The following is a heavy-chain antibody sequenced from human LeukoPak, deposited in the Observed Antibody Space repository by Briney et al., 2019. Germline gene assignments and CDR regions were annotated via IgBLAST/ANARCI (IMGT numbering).Heavy chain of an antibody. CDR1: GYSFTGYW. Sequence: GESLKISCKGSGYSFTGYWIGWERQMPGKGLEWMGIIYPGDSDTRYSPSFQGEVTISADKSISTAYLQWSSLKASDTAMYYCARNRLGYCSGGSCYPFDWGQGTLVTVSS. J-gene: IGHJ4*02. CDR2: IYPGDSDT. V-gene: IGHV5-51*01. D-gene: IGHD2-15*01. CDR3: ARNRLGYCSGGSCYPFD.